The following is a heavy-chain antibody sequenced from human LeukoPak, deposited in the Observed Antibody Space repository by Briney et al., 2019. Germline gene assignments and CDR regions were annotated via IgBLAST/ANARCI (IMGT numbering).Heavy chain of an antibody. CDR1: GGSFSGYY. J-gene: IGHJ4*02. V-gene: IGHV4-34*01. Sequence: SETLSLTCAVYGGSFSGYYWSWIRQPPGKGLEWIGEINHSGSTNYNPSLKSRVTISVDTSKNQFSLKLSSVTAADTAVYYCARDCKTFYTVTTGYFDYWGQGTLVTVSS. CDR3: ARDCKTFYTVTTGYFDY. CDR2: INHSGST. D-gene: IGHD4-17*01.